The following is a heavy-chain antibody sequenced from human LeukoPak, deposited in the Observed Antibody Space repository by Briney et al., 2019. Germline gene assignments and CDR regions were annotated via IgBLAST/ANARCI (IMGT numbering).Heavy chain of an antibody. CDR2: ISGSGGGT. CDR3: AKGATVVVVTTIQY. V-gene: IGHV3-23*01. D-gene: IGHD3-22*01. Sequence: GGSLRLSCAASGFTFSSYAMSWVRQAPGKGLEWVSTISGSGGGTYYADSVKGRFTISRDNSKNTLFLQMNSLRAEDTAVYYCAKGATVVVVTTIQYWGQGALVTVSS. J-gene: IGHJ1*01. CDR1: GFTFSSYA.